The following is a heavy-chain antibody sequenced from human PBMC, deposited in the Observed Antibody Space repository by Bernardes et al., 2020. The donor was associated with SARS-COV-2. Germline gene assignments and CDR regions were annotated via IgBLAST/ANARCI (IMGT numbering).Heavy chain of an antibody. V-gene: IGHV1-69*04. J-gene: IGHJ6*02. CDR2: IIPILGIA. CDR3: ARDPPSELLFFYYGMDV. CDR1: GGTFSSYA. Sequence: SVKVSCKASGGTFSSYAISWVRQAPGQGLEWMGRIIPILGIANYAQKFQGRVTITADKSTSTAYMELSSLRSEDTAVYYCARDPPSELLFFYYGMDVWGQGTTVTVSS. D-gene: IGHD2-2*01.